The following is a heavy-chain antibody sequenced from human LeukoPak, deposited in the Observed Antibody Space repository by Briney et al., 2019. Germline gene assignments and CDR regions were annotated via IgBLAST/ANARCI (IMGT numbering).Heavy chain of an antibody. CDR2: ISWNSGSI. Sequence: GGSLRLSCAASGFTFSNYAMSWVRQAPGKGLEWVSGISWNSGSIGYADSVKGRFTISRDNAKNSLYLQMNSLRAEDTALYYCAKAHSSGWFNWFDPWGQGTLVTVSS. J-gene: IGHJ5*02. D-gene: IGHD6-19*01. CDR1: GFTFSNYA. CDR3: AKAHSSGWFNWFDP. V-gene: IGHV3-9*01.